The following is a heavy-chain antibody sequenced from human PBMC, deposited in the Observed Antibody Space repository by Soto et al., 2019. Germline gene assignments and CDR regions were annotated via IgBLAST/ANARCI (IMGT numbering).Heavy chain of an antibody. D-gene: IGHD5-12*01. CDR2: IYYSGST. CDR3: ARHKWRWGGYDSDY. CDR1: GGSISSYY. V-gene: IGHV4-59*08. J-gene: IGHJ4*02. Sequence: SETLSLTCTVSGGSISSYYWSWIRQPPGKGLEWIGYIYYSGSTNYNPSLKSRVTISVDTSKNQFSLKLSSVTATDTAAYYCARHKWRWGGYDSDYWGQGTLVTVSS.